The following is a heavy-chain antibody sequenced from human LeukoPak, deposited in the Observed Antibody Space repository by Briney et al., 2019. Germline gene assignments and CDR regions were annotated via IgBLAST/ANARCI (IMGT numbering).Heavy chain of an antibody. V-gene: IGHV4-59*01. D-gene: IGHD3-22*01. J-gene: IGHJ4*02. CDR1: GGSISSYY. CDR3: ARHSYYYDSSGYYYFDF. CDR2: IPYSGST. Sequence: SETLSLTCTVSGGSISSYYWSWIRQLPGKVLEWVGYIPYSGSTNYHPSLKSQVTRSVEPSQNQFSLKLSCVTAADTAVYYCARHSYYYDSSGYYYFDFWGQGTLVTVSS.